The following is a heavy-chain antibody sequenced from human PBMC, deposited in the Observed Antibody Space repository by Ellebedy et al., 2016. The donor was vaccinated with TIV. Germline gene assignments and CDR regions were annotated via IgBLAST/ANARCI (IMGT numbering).Heavy chain of an antibody. J-gene: IGHJ6*02. D-gene: IGHD5-12*01. CDR1: GGTFSSYA. V-gene: IGHV1-69*13. CDR3: ARDRGVATMEQSLPLPSPNMDV. CDR2: IIPIFGTA. Sequence: ASVKVSCKASGGTFSSYAISWVRQAPGQGLEWMGGIIPIFGTANYAQKFQGRVTITADESTSTAYMELSSLRSEDTAVYYCARDRGVATMEQSLPLPSPNMDVWGQGTTVTVSS.